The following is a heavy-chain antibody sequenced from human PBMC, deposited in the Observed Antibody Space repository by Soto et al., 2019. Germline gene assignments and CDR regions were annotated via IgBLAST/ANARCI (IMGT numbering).Heavy chain of an antibody. V-gene: IGHV3-11*06. D-gene: IGHD4-17*01. CDR3: AGGGTTVNDF. Sequence: QVQLVESGGGLVKPGGSLRLSCVASGFTFNDYYMSWIRQAPGKGLEWVSYISSSSGYTNYADSVKGRFTISRDNARNSLYRQMNGLRAEARAAYTGAGGGTTVNDFWGQGTLVTVSS. J-gene: IGHJ4*02. CDR2: ISSSSGYT. CDR1: GFTFNDYY.